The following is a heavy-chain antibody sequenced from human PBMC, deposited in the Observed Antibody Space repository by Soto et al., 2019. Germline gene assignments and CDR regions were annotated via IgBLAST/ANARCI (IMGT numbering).Heavy chain of an antibody. CDR2: IYSGGST. CDR3: ARDLYCSGGSCYDAFDI. V-gene: IGHV3-66*01. Sequence: EVQLVESGGGLVQPGGSLRLSCAASGFTVSSNYMSWVRQAPGKGLEWVSVIYSGGSTYYADSVKGRFTISRDNSKNTLYLQMNSLRAEDTVVYYCARDLYCSGGSCYDAFDIWGQGTMVTVSS. CDR1: GFTVSSNY. D-gene: IGHD2-15*01. J-gene: IGHJ3*02.